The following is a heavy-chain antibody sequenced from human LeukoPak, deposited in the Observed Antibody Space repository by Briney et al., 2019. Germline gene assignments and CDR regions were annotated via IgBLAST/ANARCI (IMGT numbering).Heavy chain of an antibody. J-gene: IGHJ4*02. V-gene: IGHV4-30-4*01. CDR2: ICYSGST. D-gene: IGHD2-15*01. Sequence: SETLSLTCTVSGGSISSDDYCWSWIRQPPGEGLEWIGYICYSGSTSYSPSLKSRVTISVDTSQNQFSLKLSSVTAADTAVYYCARVVVVSAIWVEPRYFDYWGQGALVTVSS. CDR3: ARVVVVSAIWVEPRYFDY. CDR1: GGSISSDDYC.